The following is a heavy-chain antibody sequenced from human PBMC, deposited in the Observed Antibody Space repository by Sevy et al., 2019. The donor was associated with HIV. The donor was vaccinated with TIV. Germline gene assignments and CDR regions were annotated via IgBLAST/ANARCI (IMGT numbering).Heavy chain of an antibody. V-gene: IGHV4-39*02. CDR2: IYYNGHT. CDR3: AREAGGYDYDYGMDA. CDR1: GGTIVSSGHY. Sequence: SETLSLTCSVSGGTIVSSGHYWGWIRQTPGKGLEWIGSIYYNGHTDYNPSLNSRLTISIDTSKNQFSLNLSSVTAADTAIYFCAREAGGYDYDYGMDAWGQGTTVTVSS. J-gene: IGHJ6*02. D-gene: IGHD5-12*01.